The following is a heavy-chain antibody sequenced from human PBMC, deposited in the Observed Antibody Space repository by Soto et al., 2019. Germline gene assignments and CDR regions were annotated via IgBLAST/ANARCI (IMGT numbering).Heavy chain of an antibody. CDR3: ARDGYPAYNWLDP. CDR2: ISAYNGNT. D-gene: IGHD5-12*01. J-gene: IGHJ5*02. V-gene: IGHV1-18*01. CDR1: GYTFTNYG. Sequence: QVQLVQSGAEVKKPGASVKVSCKASGYTFTNYGISWVRQAPGQGLEWMGWISAYNGNTNYAQRLQDRVTMTTDTSTNTAYMELRSLRSDATAMYYCARDGYPAYNWLDPWGQGTLVTVSS.